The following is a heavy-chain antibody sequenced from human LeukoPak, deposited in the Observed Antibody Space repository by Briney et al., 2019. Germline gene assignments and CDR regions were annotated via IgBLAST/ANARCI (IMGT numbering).Heavy chain of an antibody. J-gene: IGHJ5*02. D-gene: IGHD3-9*01. CDR2: INPSGGST. CDR3: ARSAYYDILTGYWMNWFDP. Sequence: ASVKVSCKASGYTFTNYHMNWVRQAPGQGLEWMGIINPSGGSTTNAQKFQGRVIMTRDMSTSTAYMELSRLRSDDTAVYYCARSAYYDILTGYWMNWFDPWGQGTLVTVSS. V-gene: IGHV1-46*01. CDR1: GYTFTNYH.